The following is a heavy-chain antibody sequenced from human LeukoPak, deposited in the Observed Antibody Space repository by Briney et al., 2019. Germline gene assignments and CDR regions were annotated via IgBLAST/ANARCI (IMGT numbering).Heavy chain of an antibody. CDR1: GGSFSGYY. Sequence: PSGTLSLTCAVYGGSFSGYYWSWIRQPPGKGLEWIGEINHSGSTNYNPSLKSRVTISVDTSKNQFSLKLSSVTAADTAVYYCARRLSSSWLNWFDPWGQGTLVTVSS. CDR2: INHSGST. V-gene: IGHV4-34*01. D-gene: IGHD6-13*01. CDR3: ARRLSSSWLNWFDP. J-gene: IGHJ5*02.